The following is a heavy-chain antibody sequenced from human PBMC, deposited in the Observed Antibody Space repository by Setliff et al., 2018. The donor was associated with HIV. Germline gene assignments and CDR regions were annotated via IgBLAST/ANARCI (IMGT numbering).Heavy chain of an antibody. CDR2: IYPGDSDT. D-gene: IGHD1-7*01. CDR1: GYTFTNYW. V-gene: IGHV5-51*01. CDR3: ARHPPSWNYVGEGAFDI. Sequence: RGESLKISCKGSGYTFTNYWVGWVRQMPGKGLECMGIIYPGDSDTRYSPSFQGQVTISADRSLSTAYLQWSSLKASDTAMYFCARHPPSWNYVGEGAFDIWG. J-gene: IGHJ3*02.